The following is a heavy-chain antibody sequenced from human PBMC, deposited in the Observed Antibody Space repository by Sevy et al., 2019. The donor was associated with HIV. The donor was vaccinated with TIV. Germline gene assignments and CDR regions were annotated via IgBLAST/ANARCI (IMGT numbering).Heavy chain of an antibody. CDR3: ATMGWELLLGSGWGRAFDI. CDR1: GFTFSSYA. D-gene: IGHD1-26*01. J-gene: IGHJ3*02. Sequence: GGSLRLSCAASGFTFSSYAMSWVRQAPGKGLEWVSAISGSGGSTYYADSVKGRFTITRDNSKNTLYLQMNSRRAEDAAVYYCATMGWELLLGSGWGRAFDIWGQGTMVTVSS. CDR2: ISGSGGST. V-gene: IGHV3-23*01.